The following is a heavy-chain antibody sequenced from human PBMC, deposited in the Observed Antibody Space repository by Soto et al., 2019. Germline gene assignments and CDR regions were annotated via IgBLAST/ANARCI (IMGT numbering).Heavy chain of an antibody. CDR2: IVPLSDRT. Sequence: QVQLVQSGAEVKKPGSSLKVSCKVFGETLNSNPIGWVRQAPGQGLEWVGGIVPLSDRTNYAQELQGRVTVPADGSTSTVDLELSKLKSDDTAVYYCARKSGRDCHSGGGCFSLDVWGQGSLITVSS. D-gene: IGHD2-15*01. V-gene: IGHV1-69*01. CDR1: GETLNSNP. J-gene: IGHJ4*02. CDR3: ARKSGRDCHSGGGCFSLDV.